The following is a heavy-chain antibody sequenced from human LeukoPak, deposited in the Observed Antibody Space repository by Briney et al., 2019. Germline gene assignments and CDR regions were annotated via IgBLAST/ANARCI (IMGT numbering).Heavy chain of an antibody. V-gene: IGHV5-51*01. CDR3: ARHSSGREFDP. CDR1: RYW. Sequence: GESLKISCRGSRYWIGWVRQMPGKGLEWMGIIYPGDSDTRYSPSFQGQVTISADKSISTAYLQWSSLKASDTAMYYCARHSSGREFDPWGQGTLVTVSS. D-gene: IGHD6-19*01. J-gene: IGHJ5*02. CDR2: IYPGDSDT.